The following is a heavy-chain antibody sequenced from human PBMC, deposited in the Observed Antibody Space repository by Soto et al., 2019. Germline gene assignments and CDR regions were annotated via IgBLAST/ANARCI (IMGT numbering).Heavy chain of an antibody. CDR3: WRGDGFLTNS. CDR1: GVTFSVTW. Sequence: EVQLVESGGDLVQPGGSLRLSCAASGVTFSVTWMTWVRQAPGKGLEWVATIKGDGSEKHYVDSVKGRFTISRDNAKNPVYLHMNTLSVDDTAVSYCWRGDGFLTNSWGQGTLVTVSS. V-gene: IGHV3-7*04. CDR2: IKGDGSEK. J-gene: IGHJ4*02. D-gene: IGHD3-9*01.